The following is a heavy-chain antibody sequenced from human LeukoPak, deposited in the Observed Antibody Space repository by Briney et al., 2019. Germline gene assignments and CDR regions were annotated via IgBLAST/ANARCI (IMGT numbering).Heavy chain of an antibody. CDR2: IYYSGST. CDR3: ARLRVQNYGGNWGFDY. Sequence: SETLSLTCTVSGGSISSYYWSWIRQPPGKGLEWIGYIYYSGSTNYNPSLKSRVTISIDTSKNQFSLKLSSVTAADTAVYYCARLRVQNYGGNWGFDYWGQGTLVTVSS. D-gene: IGHD4-23*01. V-gene: IGHV4-59*08. CDR1: GGSISSYY. J-gene: IGHJ4*02.